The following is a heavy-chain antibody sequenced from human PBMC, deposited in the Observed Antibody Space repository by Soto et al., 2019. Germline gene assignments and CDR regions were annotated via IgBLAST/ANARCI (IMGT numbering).Heavy chain of an antibody. CDR2: ISAYNGNT. CDR1: GYTFTNYA. V-gene: IGHV1-18*01. D-gene: IGHD3-10*01. CDR3: ARAWFGDFVYYFDY. J-gene: IGHJ4*02. Sequence: ASVKVSCKTSGYTFTNYAISWVRQAPGQGLEWMGWISAYNGNTNYAQKLQGRVTMTTDTSTSSASMELRSLRSDDTAVYYCARAWFGDFVYYFDYWGQGTLVTVSS.